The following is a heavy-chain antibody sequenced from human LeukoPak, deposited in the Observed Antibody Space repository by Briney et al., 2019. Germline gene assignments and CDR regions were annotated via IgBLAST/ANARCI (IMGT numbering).Heavy chain of an antibody. Sequence: GGSLRLSCVASEFVFSSHAMIWVRQAPGKGLEWISSITSSSSHIFYADSVRGRFTISRDNANNALHLQMNSLRAEDTAVYYCAKYLYRTVAQGYFDYWGQGTLVTVSS. D-gene: IGHD3-16*01. CDR2: ITSSSSHI. J-gene: IGHJ4*02. CDR3: AKYLYRTVAQGYFDY. V-gene: IGHV3-21*04. CDR1: EFVFSSHA.